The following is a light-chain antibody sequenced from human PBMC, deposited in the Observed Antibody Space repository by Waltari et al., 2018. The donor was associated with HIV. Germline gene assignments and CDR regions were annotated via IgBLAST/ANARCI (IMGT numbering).Light chain of an antibody. CDR1: QRISSW. J-gene: IGKJ1*01. Sequence: DIQMTQSPSTLSASVGDRVTITCRASQRISSWLAWYQQKPGKAPKLLIYKASSLESGVPSRFSGSGSRTEITLTISSLQPDDFATYYCQQYNSFTWTFGQGTKVEIK. CDR3: QQYNSFTWT. CDR2: KAS. V-gene: IGKV1-5*03.